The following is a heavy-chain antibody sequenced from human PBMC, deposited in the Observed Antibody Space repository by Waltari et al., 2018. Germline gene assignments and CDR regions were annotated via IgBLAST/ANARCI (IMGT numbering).Heavy chain of an antibody. V-gene: IGHV4-31*03. J-gene: IGHJ6*02. CDR2: IYYRGGT. CDR3: VREVSGYYYGMDV. CDR1: GGSISNGGYY. Sequence: QVQLQESGPGLVKPSQTLSLTCTFSGGSISNGGYYWIWIRQTPGKALEWIGYIYYRGGTYDNPSVKSRVTRSVDTSKNQFSRKLSSVTAADTAVYYCVREVSGYYYGMDVWGQGTTVTVSS. D-gene: IGHD3-10*01.